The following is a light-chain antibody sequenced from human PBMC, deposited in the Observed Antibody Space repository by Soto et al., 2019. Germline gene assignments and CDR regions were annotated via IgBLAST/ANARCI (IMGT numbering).Light chain of an antibody. CDR2: DAS. CDR1: QSISSW. J-gene: IGKJ1*01. Sequence: DIRMTQSPSTLSASVGDRVTITCRASQSISSWLAWYQQKPGKAPKLLIYDASSLESGVPSRFSGSGSGTEFTLTISSLQPDDFATYYCQQYNSYVWTFGQGTKVDIK. CDR3: QQYNSYVWT. V-gene: IGKV1-5*01.